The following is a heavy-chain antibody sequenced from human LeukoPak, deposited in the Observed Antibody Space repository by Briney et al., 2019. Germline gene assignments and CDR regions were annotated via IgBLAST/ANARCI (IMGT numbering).Heavy chain of an antibody. Sequence: GGSLRLSCAASGFAFSSYAMSWVRQAPGKGLEWVSAISGSGGSTYYADSVKGRFTISRDNSKNTLYLQMNSLRAEDTAVYYCAKLSGSWPAFDIWGQGTMVTVSS. CDR2: ISGSGGST. J-gene: IGHJ3*02. CDR3: AKLSGSWPAFDI. CDR1: GFAFSSYA. V-gene: IGHV3-23*01. D-gene: IGHD1-26*01.